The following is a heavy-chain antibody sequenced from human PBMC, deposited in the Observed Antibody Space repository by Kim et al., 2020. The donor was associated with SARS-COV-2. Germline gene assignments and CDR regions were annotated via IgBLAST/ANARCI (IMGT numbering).Heavy chain of an antibody. V-gene: IGHV4-59*01. CDR1: GPSITSYY. CDR2: RYYSGST. CDR3: SRDHYYYYYMDV. J-gene: IGHJ6*03. Sequence: SETLSLTCTVSGPSITSYYWSWIRQPPGKGLEWIGYRYYSGSTNYNPSLKSRVTISVDTSKNQFSLRLSSVTAADTAVYYCSRDHYYYYYMDVWGKGTTV.